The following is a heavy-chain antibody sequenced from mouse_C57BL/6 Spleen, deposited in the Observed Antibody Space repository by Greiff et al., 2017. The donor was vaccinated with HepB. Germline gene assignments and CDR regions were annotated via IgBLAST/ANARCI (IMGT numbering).Heavy chain of an antibody. CDR3: ARHEAVLLRAAWFAY. J-gene: IGHJ3*01. D-gene: IGHD1-1*01. CDR2: ISGGGGNT. V-gene: IGHV5-9*01. Sequence: EVKVVESGGGLVKPGGSLKLSCAASGFTFSSYTMSWVRQTPEKRLEWVATISGGGGNTYYPDSVKGRFTISRDNAKNTLYLQMSSLRSEDTALYYCARHEAVLLRAAWFAYWGQGTLVTVSA. CDR1: GFTFSSYT.